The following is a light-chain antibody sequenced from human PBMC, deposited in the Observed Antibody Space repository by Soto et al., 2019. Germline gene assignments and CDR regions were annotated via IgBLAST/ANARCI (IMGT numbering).Light chain of an antibody. CDR3: QQYDNSPLT. CDR1: QSVNSNY. J-gene: IGKJ1*01. CDR2: GAS. V-gene: IGKV3-20*01. Sequence: EIVLTQSPGTLSLSPGERATLSCRASQSVNSNYLAWYQQKPGQGPRLLMYGASSRATGIPDRFSGSGSGTDFTLTISRLEPEDFAVYYCQQYDNSPLTFGQGTNVQIK.